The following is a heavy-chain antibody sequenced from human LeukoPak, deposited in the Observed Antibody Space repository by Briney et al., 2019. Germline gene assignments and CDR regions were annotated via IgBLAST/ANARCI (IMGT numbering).Heavy chain of an antibody. V-gene: IGHV3-74*01. CDR2: ISSDGSST. CDR3: GRDPNGDYVGAFDF. D-gene: IGHD4-17*01. J-gene: IGHJ3*01. Sequence: PGGSLRLSCAASGFTFSSYWMHWVRQAPGKGLVWVSRISSDGSSTSYADSVKGRFTISRDNAKNTLYLQMNSLRAGDTAVYYCGRDPNGDYVGAFDFWGQGTLVTVSS. CDR1: GFTFSSYW.